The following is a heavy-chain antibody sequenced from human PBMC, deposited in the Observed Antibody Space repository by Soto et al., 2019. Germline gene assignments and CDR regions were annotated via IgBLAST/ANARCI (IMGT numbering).Heavy chain of an antibody. V-gene: IGHV3-15*01. CDR3: RTQWLD. CDR1: GFIFSNAW. D-gene: IGHD6-19*01. Sequence: VSLILSCVASGFIFSNAWMSWVRQAPGKGLEWVGLIKKKADGWTTDYAASLKGRFTISRDDSKNTLYLQMSSLKNEDTAVYYCRTQWLDWGQGTLVTVS. CDR2: IKKKADGWTT. J-gene: IGHJ4*02.